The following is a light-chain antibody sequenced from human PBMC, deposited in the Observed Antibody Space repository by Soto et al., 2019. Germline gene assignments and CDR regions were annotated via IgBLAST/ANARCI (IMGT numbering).Light chain of an antibody. CDR1: QSVSSSY. Sequence: IVLTQSPCTLSLSPGERATLSCSASQSVSSSYLAWYQQKPGQAPRLLIYGASSRATGIPDRFSGSGSRTDFTLTISRLEPADFAVYYCQQYGSSPGPFGQGTTLEIK. V-gene: IGKV3-20*01. J-gene: IGKJ2*01. CDR3: QQYGSSPGP. CDR2: GAS.